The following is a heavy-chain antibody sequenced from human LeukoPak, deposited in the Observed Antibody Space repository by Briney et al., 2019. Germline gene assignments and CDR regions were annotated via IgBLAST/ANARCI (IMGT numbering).Heavy chain of an antibody. J-gene: IGHJ4*02. CDR1: GYSFPSYW. D-gene: IGHD3-22*01. CDR3: SSGYYYVFDY. Sequence: GESLKISCKGSGYSFPSYWIGWVRQMPGKGLEWMGRIDPSDSQTYYSPSFQGHVTISADKSINTAYLQWSSLKASDTAMYYCSSGYYYVFDYWGQGTLVTVSS. CDR2: IDPSDSQT. V-gene: IGHV5-10-1*01.